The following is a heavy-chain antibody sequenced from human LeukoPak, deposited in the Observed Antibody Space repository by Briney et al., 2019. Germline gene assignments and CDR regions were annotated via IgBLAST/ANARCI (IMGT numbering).Heavy chain of an antibody. CDR2: ISSSGSTI. CDR3: ARARPPPTVYFDY. V-gene: IGHV3-11*01. CDR1: GFTFSDYY. J-gene: IGHJ4*02. D-gene: IGHD4-17*01. Sequence: GGSPRLSCAASGFTFSDYYMSWIRQAPGKGLEWVSYISSSGSTIYYADSVKGRFTISRDNAKNPLYLQMNSLRAEDTAVYYCARARPPPTVYFDYWGQGTLVTVSS.